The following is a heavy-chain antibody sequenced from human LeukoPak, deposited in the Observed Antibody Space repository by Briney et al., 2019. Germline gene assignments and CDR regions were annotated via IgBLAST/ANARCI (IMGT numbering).Heavy chain of an antibody. D-gene: IGHD2-8*02. J-gene: IGHJ4*02. V-gene: IGHV5-51*01. CDR2: ISAADSDT. CDR1: GYSFSTYW. CDR3: ARVPCTGGSCSRTFDY. Sequence: KVGESLKISCKGSGYSFSTYWIGWVRQMPGKGLEWMGLISAADSDTRYSPSFQGQVLISVDKSISTAYLQWGNLKATDTAFYYCARVPCTGGSCSRTFDYWGQGTLVTVYS.